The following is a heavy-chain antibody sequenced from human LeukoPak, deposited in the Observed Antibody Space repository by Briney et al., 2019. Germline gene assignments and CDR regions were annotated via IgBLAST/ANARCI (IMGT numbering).Heavy chain of an antibody. J-gene: IGHJ4*02. CDR3: TRDFGGYCSGGSCYSGWSDY. Sequence: NPGGSLRLSCAASGFTFSSYSMNWVRQAPGKGLEWVSSISSSSSYIYYADSVKGRFTISRDNAKNSLYLQMNSLRAEDTAVYYCTRDFGGYCSGGSCYSGWSDYWGQGTLVTVSS. CDR2: ISSSSSYI. CDR1: GFTFSSYS. V-gene: IGHV3-21*01. D-gene: IGHD2-15*01.